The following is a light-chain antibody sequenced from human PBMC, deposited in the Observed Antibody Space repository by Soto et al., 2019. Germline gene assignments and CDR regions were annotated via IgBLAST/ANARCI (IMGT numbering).Light chain of an antibody. CDR3: QSNDNSLHPDV. CDR1: SSNIGAGFD. J-gene: IGLJ1*01. V-gene: IGLV1-40*01. Sequence: QSVLTQPPSVSGAPGQRVTISCTGGSSNIGAGFDVHWYQQLPGAAPKLLIYNNNNRPSGLPDRFSGSKSGTSASLAITGLQAEDEADYYCQSNDNSLHPDVFGTGTKLTVL. CDR2: NNN.